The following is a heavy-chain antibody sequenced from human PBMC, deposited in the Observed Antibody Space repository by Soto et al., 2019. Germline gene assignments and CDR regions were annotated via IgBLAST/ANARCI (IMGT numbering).Heavy chain of an antibody. CDR1: GYTYTSYD. CDR3: ARERSAAGTGWFDP. V-gene: IGHV1-8*01. CDR2: MNPNSGNT. Sequence: APVNGSCKGSGYTYTSYDSNWGRQATGQGLEWMGWMNPNSGNTGYAQKFQGRVTMTRNTSISTAYMELSSLRSEDTAVYYCARERSAAGTGWFDPWGQGTLVTVFS. J-gene: IGHJ5*02. D-gene: IGHD6-13*01.